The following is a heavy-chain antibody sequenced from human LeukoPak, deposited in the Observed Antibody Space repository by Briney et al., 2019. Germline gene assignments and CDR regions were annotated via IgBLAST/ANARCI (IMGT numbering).Heavy chain of an antibody. D-gene: IGHD6-13*01. V-gene: IGHV1-69*04. CDR1: GGTFSSYA. J-gene: IGHJ6*02. CDR2: IIPILGIA. Sequence: GASVKVSCKSSGGTFSSYAISWVRQAPGQGIEWMGRIIPILGIANYAQKFQGRVTITADKSTSTAYMELSSLRSEGTAVYYCARDSLGQQLVHYYYYGMDVWGQGTTVTVSS. CDR3: ARDSLGQQLVHYYYYGMDV.